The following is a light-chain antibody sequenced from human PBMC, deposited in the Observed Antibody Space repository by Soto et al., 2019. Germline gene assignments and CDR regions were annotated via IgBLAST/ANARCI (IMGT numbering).Light chain of an antibody. Sequence: EIVLTQSPATLSLSPGERATLSCRASQSVSSYLAWYQQKPGQAPRLLIYDASNRATGIPARFSGSGSGTDFTLTISSLEPEDFAVYYCQQYNNWPLTVGQGTKVDSK. CDR1: QSVSSY. CDR3: QQYNNWPLT. CDR2: DAS. J-gene: IGKJ1*01. V-gene: IGKV3-11*01.